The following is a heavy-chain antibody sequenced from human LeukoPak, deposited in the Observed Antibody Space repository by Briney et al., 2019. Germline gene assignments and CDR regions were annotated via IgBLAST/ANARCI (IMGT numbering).Heavy chain of an antibody. CDR3: ARGSDLEGSFDY. CDR2: ISTISTYI. D-gene: IGHD5-24*01. J-gene: IGHJ4*02. Sequence: PGGSLRLSCAASRFTFSSYNMNWVSQAPGKGLEWVSSISTISTYIYYADSVKGRFTISRDNAKNSLYLQMNSLRAEDTALYYSARGSDLEGSFDYWGQGTLVTVSS. V-gene: IGHV3-21*01. CDR1: RFTFSSYN.